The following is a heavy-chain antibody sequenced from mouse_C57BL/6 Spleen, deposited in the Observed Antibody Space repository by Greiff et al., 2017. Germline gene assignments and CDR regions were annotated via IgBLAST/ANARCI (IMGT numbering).Heavy chain of an antibody. CDR1: GYTFTAYY. D-gene: IGHD2-2*01. CDR3: AREGNDDAMDD. J-gene: IGHJ4*01. CDR2: INPHNGGT. Sequence: EVQLQQSGPELVKPGASVKLSCKASGYTFTAYYMNWVKPSHGKSLEWIGDINPHNGGTSYNHTFKGKATLTVDKSSSTAYMELRSLTSEDTAVEYCAREGNDDAMDDWGQGTSVTVAA. V-gene: IGHV1-26*01.